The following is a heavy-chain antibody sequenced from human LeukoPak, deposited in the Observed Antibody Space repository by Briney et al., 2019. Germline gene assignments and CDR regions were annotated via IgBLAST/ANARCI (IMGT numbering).Heavy chain of an antibody. CDR2: IIPIFGTA. D-gene: IGHD5-18*01. Sequence: ALVRLSSSPSGGTFTRYAISTVREAPGHRREGRGGIIPIFGTANYAQKFQSRVTITADKSKSTAYMEMSSLRSEDTAVYYCARDGIRGYRTTRGGFDYWGQGTLVTVSS. CDR3: ARDGIRGYRTTRGGFDY. CDR1: GGTFTRYA. V-gene: IGHV1-69*06. J-gene: IGHJ4*02.